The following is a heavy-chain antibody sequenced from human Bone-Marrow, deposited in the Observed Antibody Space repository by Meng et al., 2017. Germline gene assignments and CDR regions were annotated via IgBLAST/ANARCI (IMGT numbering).Heavy chain of an antibody. Sequence: SETLSLTCTVSGGSITTYYWSWIRQPPGKGLEWIGYMYYSGNTDYNPSLKSRVTISVDTSKNQFSLKLSSVTAADTAVYYCASSVDTAMVMDINFDYWGQGTLVTVSS. CDR3: ASSVDTAMVMDINFDY. D-gene: IGHD5-18*01. CDR2: MYYSGNT. J-gene: IGHJ4*02. V-gene: IGHV4-59*01. CDR1: GGSITTYY.